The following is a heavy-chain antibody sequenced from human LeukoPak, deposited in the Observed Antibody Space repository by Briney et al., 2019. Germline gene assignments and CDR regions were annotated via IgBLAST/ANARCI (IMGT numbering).Heavy chain of an antibody. CDR3: TTALRWEQPNFDY. D-gene: IGHD1-26*01. CDR2: ISSSSSTI. V-gene: IGHV3-48*04. CDR1: GFTVSSNY. J-gene: IGHJ4*02. Sequence: GGSLRLSCAASGFTVSSNYMSWVRQAPGKGLEWVSYISSSSSTIYYADSVKGRFTISRDNAKNSLYLQMNSLRAEDTALYYCTTALRWEQPNFDYWGQGTFVTVSS.